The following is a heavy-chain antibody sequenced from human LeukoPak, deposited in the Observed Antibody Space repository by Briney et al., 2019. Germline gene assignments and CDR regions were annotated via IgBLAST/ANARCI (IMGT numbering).Heavy chain of an antibody. CDR3: AAGEYYYDSSGYLY. CDR2: IVVSSDNT. D-gene: IGHD3-22*01. V-gene: IGHV1-58*01. J-gene: IGHJ4*02. CDR1: GFTFTSSA. Sequence: GPSVKVSCKAAGFTFTSSAVQWVRQARGHRLGGRGWIVVSSDNTNYAHKFQERVTITRDMSTSTAYMELSSLRSEDTAVYYCAAGEYYYDSSGYLYWGQGTLVTVSS.